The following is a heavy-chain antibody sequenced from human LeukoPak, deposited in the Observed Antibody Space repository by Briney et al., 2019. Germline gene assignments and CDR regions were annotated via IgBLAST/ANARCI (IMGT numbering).Heavy chain of an antibody. CDR2: INPNTGGT. J-gene: IGHJ4*02. CDR1: GYTFTGYY. CDR3: ARGARDGTTYNDY. D-gene: IGHD1-1*01. Sequence: ASVKVSCKASGYTFTGYYIHWVRQAPGQGLEWMGWINPNTGGTNYAQKFQGRVTVTRDTSISTAYMELARLRSDDTAMYYCARGARDGTTYNDYWGQGTLVTVSS. V-gene: IGHV1-2*02.